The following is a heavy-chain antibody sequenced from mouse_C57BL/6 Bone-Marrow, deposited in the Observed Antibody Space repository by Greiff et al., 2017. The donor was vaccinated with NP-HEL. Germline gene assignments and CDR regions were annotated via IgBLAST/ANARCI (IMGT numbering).Heavy chain of an antibody. CDR2: IYPGSGST. CDR3: AREVVAPYWYFDV. D-gene: IGHD1-1*01. CDR1: GHTFTSYW. Sequence: VQLQQSGAELVKPGASVKMSCKASGHTFTSYWITWVKQRPGQGLEWIGDIYPGSGSTNYNEKFKSKATLTVDTSSSTAYMQLSSLTSEDSAVYYCAREVVAPYWYFDVWGTGTTVTVSS. V-gene: IGHV1-55*01. J-gene: IGHJ1*03.